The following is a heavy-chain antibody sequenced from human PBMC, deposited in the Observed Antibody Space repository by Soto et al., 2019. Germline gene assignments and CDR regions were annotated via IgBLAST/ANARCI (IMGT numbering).Heavy chain of an antibody. CDR1: GGSISSYY. CDR2: IFYSGST. D-gene: IGHD3-22*01. V-gene: IGHV4-59*12. CDR3: ARVCYYDSSGYYRYGMDV. Sequence: PSETLSLTCTVSGGSISSYYWSWIRQPPGKGLEWIGYIFYSGSTNYSPSLKSRVTISVDTSKNQFSLKLSSVTAADTAVYYCARVCYYDSSGYYRYGMDVWGQGTTVTVSS. J-gene: IGHJ6*02.